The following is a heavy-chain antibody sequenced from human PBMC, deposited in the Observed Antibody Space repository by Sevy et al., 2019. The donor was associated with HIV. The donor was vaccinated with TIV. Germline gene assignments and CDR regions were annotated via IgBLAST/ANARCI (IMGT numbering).Heavy chain of an antibody. D-gene: IGHD3-22*01. CDR1: GGSISSGGYY. Sequence: SETLSLTCTVSGGSISSGGYYWSWIRQHPGKGLEWIGYIYYSGSTYYNPSLKSRVTISVDTSKNQFSLKLSSVTAADTAVYYCARDKDPYDSSGYYYDVAFDIWGQGTMVTVSS. J-gene: IGHJ3*02. V-gene: IGHV4-31*03. CDR2: IYYSGST. CDR3: ARDKDPYDSSGYYYDVAFDI.